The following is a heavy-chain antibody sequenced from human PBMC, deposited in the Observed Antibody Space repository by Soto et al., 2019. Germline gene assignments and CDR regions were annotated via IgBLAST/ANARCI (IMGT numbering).Heavy chain of an antibody. CDR2: VSHDGRTV. J-gene: IGHJ4*02. CDR1: GFTFSNYG. D-gene: IGHD4-4*01. CDR3: VKEATVEVAHHFDY. V-gene: IGHV3-30*18. Sequence: QVHLLETGGGVVQPGRSLRLSCAASGFTFSNYGMQWFRQAPGKGLEWVAVVSHDGRTVFYADSVKGRFIISRDNSENTVFLQINSLRPEDTAVYYCVKEATVEVAHHFDYWGQGTVVTVSS.